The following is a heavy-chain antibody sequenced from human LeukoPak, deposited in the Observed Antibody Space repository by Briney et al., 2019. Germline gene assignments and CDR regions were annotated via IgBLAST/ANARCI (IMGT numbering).Heavy chain of an antibody. CDR2: INPNSGGT. J-gene: IGHJ6*03. CDR3: ARGSYSSSWYSGYYMDV. Sequence: ASVKVSCKASGYTFTGYYMHWVRQAPGQGLEWMGWINPNSGGTNYAQKFQGRATMTRDTSISTAYMELSRLRSDDTAVYYCARGSYSSSWYSGYYMDVWGKGTTVTVSS. V-gene: IGHV1-2*02. D-gene: IGHD6-13*01. CDR1: GYTFTGYY.